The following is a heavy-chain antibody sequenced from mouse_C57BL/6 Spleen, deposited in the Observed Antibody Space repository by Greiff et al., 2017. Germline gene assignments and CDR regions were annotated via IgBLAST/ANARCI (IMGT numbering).Heavy chain of an antibody. CDR2: INPGNGGT. CDR1: GYTFTSYW. CDR3: ARYDGYFPAWFAY. Sequence: QVQLQQPGTELVKPGASVKLSCKASGYTFTSYWMHWVKQRPGQGLEWIGNINPGNGGTNYNEKFKSKATLTVDKSSSTAYMQLSSLTSEDSAVYYCARYDGYFPAWFAYWGQGTLVTVAA. D-gene: IGHD2-3*01. V-gene: IGHV1-53*01. J-gene: IGHJ3*01.